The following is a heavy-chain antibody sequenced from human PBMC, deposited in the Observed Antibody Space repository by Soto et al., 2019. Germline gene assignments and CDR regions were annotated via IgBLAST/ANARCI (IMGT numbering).Heavy chain of an antibody. Sequence: QLQLQESGPGLVKPSETLSLTCSVSGGSISTSSYYWGWIRQPPGKGLEWIGSIYYSGSTYYNPSLKSRVTISVDTSKNQFSLKLSSVTAAETAVYYCARSRYQRFWFDPWGLGTLVTVSS. J-gene: IGHJ5*02. CDR3: ARSRYQRFWFDP. CDR2: IYYSGST. D-gene: IGHD6-25*01. CDR1: GGSISTSSYY. V-gene: IGHV4-39*01.